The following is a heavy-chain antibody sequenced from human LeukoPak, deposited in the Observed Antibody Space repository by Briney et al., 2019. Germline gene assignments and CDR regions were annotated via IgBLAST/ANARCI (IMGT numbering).Heavy chain of an antibody. J-gene: IGHJ4*02. D-gene: IGHD6-19*01. CDR1: GFPFSIYV. CDR3: ALLAVASDFDY. Sequence: GGSLRLSCAVSGFPFSIYVMNWVPQAPGKGLEWGSNICSCGTTRYYADSLTGRFSISRDNAKNSLYLQMNSLRVEDTGVYYCALLAVASDFDYWGQGALVTVSS. V-gene: IGHV3-48*03. CDR2: ICSCGTTR.